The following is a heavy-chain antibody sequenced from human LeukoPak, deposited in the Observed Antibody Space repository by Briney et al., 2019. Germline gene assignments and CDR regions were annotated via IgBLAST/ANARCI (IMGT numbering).Heavy chain of an antibody. CDR1: GFTFSSYA. D-gene: IGHD4-17*01. CDR3: ALTTVTTYSFDY. J-gene: IGHJ4*02. V-gene: IGHV3-23*01. CDR2: ISGSGGST. Sequence: GGSLRLSCAASGFTFSSYAMSWVRQAPGKGLEWVSAISGSGGSTYHADSVKGRFTISRDNSKNTLYLQMNSLRAEDTAVYYCALTTVTTYSFDYWGQGTLVTVSS.